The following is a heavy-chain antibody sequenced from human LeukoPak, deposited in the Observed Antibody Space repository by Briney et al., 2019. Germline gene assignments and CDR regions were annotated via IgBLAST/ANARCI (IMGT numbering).Heavy chain of an antibody. V-gene: IGHV7-4-1*02. CDR3: ARDLDCGGDCYSFDY. Sequence: ASVKVSCKASGYTFTSYAMNWVRQAPGQGLEWMGWINTNTGNPTYAQGFTGRFVFSLDTSVSTAYLQISSLKAEDTAVYYCARDLDCGGDCYSFDYWGQGTLVTVSS. D-gene: IGHD2-21*02. CDR1: GYTFTSYA. CDR2: INTNTGNP. J-gene: IGHJ4*02.